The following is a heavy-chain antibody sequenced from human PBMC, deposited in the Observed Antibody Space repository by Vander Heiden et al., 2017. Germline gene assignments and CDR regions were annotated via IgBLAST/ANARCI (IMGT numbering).Heavy chain of an antibody. CDR2: ISSSSSYI. J-gene: IGHJ4*02. CDR1: GFTFSSYS. D-gene: IGHD5-18*01. CDR3: ARDELNVDTAMASFDY. Sequence: EVQLVESGGGLVKPGGSLRLSCAASGFTFSSYSMNWVRPAPGKGLEWVSSISSSSSYIYYADSVKGRFTISRDNAKNSLYLQMNSLRAEDTAVYYCARDELNVDTAMASFDYWGQGTLVTVSS. V-gene: IGHV3-21*01.